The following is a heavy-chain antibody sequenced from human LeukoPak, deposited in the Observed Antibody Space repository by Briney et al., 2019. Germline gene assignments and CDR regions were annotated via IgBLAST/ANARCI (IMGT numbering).Heavy chain of an antibody. V-gene: IGHV3-23*01. CDR1: GFTFSSYA. D-gene: IGHD2/OR15-2a*01. CDR2: ISGSGGST. J-gene: IGHJ4*02. Sequence: SGGSLRLSCAASGFTFSSYAMSWVRQAPGKGLEWVSAISGSGGSTYYADSVEGRFTISRDNSKNTLYLQMNSLRAEDTAVYYCAPRIGFEGYWGQGTLVTVSS. CDR3: APRIGFEGY.